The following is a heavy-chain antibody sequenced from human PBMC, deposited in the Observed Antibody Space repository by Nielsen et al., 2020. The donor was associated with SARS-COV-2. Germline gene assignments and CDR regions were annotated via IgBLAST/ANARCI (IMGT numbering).Heavy chain of an antibody. J-gene: IGHJ4*02. CDR2: INHSGST. CDR1: GGSFSGYY. Sequence: GSLRLSCAVYGGSFSGYYWSWIRQPPGKGLEWIGEINHSGSTNYNPSLKSRVTISVDTSKNQFSLKLSSVTAADTAVYYCARGLGPSDYWGQGTLVTVS. CDR3: ARGLGPSDY. V-gene: IGHV4-34*01. D-gene: IGHD7-27*01.